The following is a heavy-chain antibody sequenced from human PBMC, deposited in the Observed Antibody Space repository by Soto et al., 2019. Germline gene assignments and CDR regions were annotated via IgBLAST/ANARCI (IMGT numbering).Heavy chain of an antibody. J-gene: IGHJ4*02. CDR1: GGSISTYY. V-gene: IGHV4-4*07. D-gene: IGHD3-3*01. Sequence: QGHLQESGPGLVRPSETLSLTCSVSGGSISTYYCNWIRQPAGKGLEWIGRIDTSGSTHYNPSLKSRATISVDTSKNRFALKLSSVTAADTAVYYCARGGHDLGSVPFDYWGQGTPVTVSS. CDR3: ARGGHDLGSVPFDY. CDR2: IDTSGST.